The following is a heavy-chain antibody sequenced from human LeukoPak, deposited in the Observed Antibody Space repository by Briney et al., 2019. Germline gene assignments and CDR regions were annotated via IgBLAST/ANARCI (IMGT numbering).Heavy chain of an antibody. J-gene: IGHJ4*02. CDR3: AKETNSSFDY. V-gene: IGHV3-23*01. CDR2: ISNSGGST. Sequence: GGSLRLSCAASGFTFSSNAMNWVRQAPGKGLEWVSGISNSGGSTYYADSVKGRFTISRDNSKNTLYLQMNSLRAEDTAVYYCAKETNSSFDYWGQGTLVTVSS. D-gene: IGHD6-6*01. CDR1: GFTFSSNA.